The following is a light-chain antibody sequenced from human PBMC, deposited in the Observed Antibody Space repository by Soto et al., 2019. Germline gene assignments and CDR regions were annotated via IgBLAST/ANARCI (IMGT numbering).Light chain of an antibody. CDR2: GAS. Sequence: EIVMTQSPATLSVSPGERATLSCRASQSVSSNLAWYQQIPGQAPRLLIYGASTRATGIPARFSGSGSGTEFTLTISSLQSEDFAVYYCQQYHNWPQGCTFGQGTKLEIK. CDR3: QQYHNWPQGCT. CDR1: QSVSSN. J-gene: IGKJ2*02. V-gene: IGKV3-15*01.